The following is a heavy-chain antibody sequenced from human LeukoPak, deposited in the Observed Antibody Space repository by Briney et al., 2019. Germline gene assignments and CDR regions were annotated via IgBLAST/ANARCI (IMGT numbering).Heavy chain of an antibody. CDR2: ISSSSSYI. CDR1: GFTFSRYS. Sequence: GGSLRLSCAASGFTFSRYSMNWVRQAPGKGLEWVSSISSSSSYIYYADSVKGRFTISRDNAKNSLYLQMNSLGAGDTAVYYCARDSHPLYDSSGRAADYWGQGTLVTVSS. J-gene: IGHJ4*02. CDR3: ARDSHPLYDSSGRAADY. V-gene: IGHV3-21*01. D-gene: IGHD3-22*01.